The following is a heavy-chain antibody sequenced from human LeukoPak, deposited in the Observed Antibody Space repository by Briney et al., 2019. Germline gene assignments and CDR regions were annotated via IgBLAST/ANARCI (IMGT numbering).Heavy chain of an antibody. J-gene: IGHJ4*02. D-gene: IGHD6-19*01. CDR3: ARGHSGSYLLY. CDR2: ILHAGYT. Sequence: SETLSLTCAVSGYSISSNYYWGWIRQPPGKGLEWIGSILHAGYTDYNPSLKSRVIMSVDTSKNQFSLKVSSVTAADTAVYYCARGHSGSYLLYWGQGTLVTVSS. CDR1: GYSISSNYY. V-gene: IGHV4-38-2*01.